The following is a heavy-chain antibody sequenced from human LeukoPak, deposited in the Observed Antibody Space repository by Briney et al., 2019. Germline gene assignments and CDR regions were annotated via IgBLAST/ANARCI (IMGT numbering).Heavy chain of an antibody. V-gene: IGHV1-46*01. D-gene: IGHD2-2*01. CDR1: GYTFTSYY. CDR2: INPSGGST. J-gene: IGHJ6*02. CDR3: AREFQGCRSTSCHYYYYGMEV. Sequence: ASVKVSCKASGYTFTSYYMHWVRQAPGQGLEWMGIINPSGGSTSYAQKFQGRVTMTRDTSTSTVYMELSSLRSEDTAVYYCAREFQGCRSTSCHYYYYGMEVLGQGNKV.